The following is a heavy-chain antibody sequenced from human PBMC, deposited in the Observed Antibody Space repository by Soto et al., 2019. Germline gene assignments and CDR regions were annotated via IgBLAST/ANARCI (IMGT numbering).Heavy chain of an antibody. D-gene: IGHD4-17*01. CDR2: ISSSGSTI. J-gene: IGHJ3*02. V-gene: IGHV3-48*03. Sequence: PGGSLRLSCTASGFTFSSYEMNWVRQAPGKGLEWVSYISSSGSTIYYADSVKGRFTISRDNAKNSLYLQMNSLRAEDTAVYYCATLPDSGGAFDIWGQGTMVPVSS. CDR3: ATLPDSGGAFDI. CDR1: GFTFSSYE.